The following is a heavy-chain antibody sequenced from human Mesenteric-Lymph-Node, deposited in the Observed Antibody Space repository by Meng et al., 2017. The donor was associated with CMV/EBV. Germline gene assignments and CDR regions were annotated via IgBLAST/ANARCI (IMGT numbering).Heavy chain of an antibody. J-gene: IGHJ4*02. CDR1: GFTFDDYT. V-gene: IGHV3-43*01. D-gene: IGHD5-24*01. Sequence: GESLKISCAASGFTFDDYTMHWVRQAPGKGLEWVSLISWDGGSTYYADSVKGRFTISRDNAKNSLYLQMNSLRAEDTAVYYCASSPRWLSDYWGQGTLVTVSS. CDR2: ISWDGGST. CDR3: ASSPRWLSDY.